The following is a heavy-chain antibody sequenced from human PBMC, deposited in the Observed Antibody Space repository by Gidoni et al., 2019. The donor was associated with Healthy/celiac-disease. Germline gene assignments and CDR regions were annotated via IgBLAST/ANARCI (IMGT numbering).Heavy chain of an antibody. Sequence: EVQLVESGGGLVKPGGSLRLSCAASGFTFSSYSMNWVRQAPGKGLEWVSSISSSSSYIYYADSVKGRFTISRDNAKNSLYLQMNSLRAEDTAVYYCARSPNQWLRPLNYWGQGTLVTVSS. CDR3: ARSPNQWLRPLNY. CDR2: ISSSSSYI. CDR1: GFTFSSYS. V-gene: IGHV3-21*01. D-gene: IGHD5-12*01. J-gene: IGHJ4*02.